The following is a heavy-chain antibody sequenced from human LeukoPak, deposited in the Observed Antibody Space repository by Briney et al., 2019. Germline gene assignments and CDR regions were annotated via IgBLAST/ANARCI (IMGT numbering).Heavy chain of an antibody. CDR3: ARHGRTVVVTAIQRAFDI. CDR2: IYYSGST. Sequence: SETLSLTCTVSGGSISSYYWSWIRQPPGKGLEWIGYIYYSGSTNYNPSLKSRVTISVDTSKNQFSLKLSSVTAADTAVYYCARHGRTVVVTAIQRAFDIWGQGTMVTVSS. J-gene: IGHJ3*02. V-gene: IGHV4-59*08. D-gene: IGHD2-21*02. CDR1: GGSISSYY.